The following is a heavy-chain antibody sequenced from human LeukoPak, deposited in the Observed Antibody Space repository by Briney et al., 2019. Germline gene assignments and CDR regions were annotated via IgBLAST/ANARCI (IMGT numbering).Heavy chain of an antibody. CDR1: GFTFSSYG. CDR2: IWYDGSNK. J-gene: IGHJ4*02. CDR3: ASESRPYSSGWPYFDY. V-gene: IGHV3-33*01. Sequence: PGRSLRLSCAASGFTFSSYGMHWVRQAPGKGLEWVAVIWYDGSNKYYADSVKGRFTISRDNSKNTLYLQMNSLRAEDTAVYCCASESRPYSSGWPYFDYWGQGTLVTVSS. D-gene: IGHD6-19*01.